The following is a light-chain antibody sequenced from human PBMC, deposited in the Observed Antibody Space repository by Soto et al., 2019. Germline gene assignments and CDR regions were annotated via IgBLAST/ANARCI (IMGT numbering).Light chain of an antibody. Sequence: QSVLTQPPSVSGAPGQRVTISCTGSSSNIGAGYDVHWYQQLPGTAPELLIYANSNRPSGVPDRFSGSKSGTSASLDITGLQAEDEADYFCQSYDDSLTAFVFGGGTKLTVL. CDR2: ANS. CDR3: QSYDDSLTAFV. J-gene: IGLJ3*02. V-gene: IGLV1-40*01. CDR1: SSNIGAGYD.